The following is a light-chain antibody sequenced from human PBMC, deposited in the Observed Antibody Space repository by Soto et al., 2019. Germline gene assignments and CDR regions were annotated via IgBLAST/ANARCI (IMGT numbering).Light chain of an antibody. CDR3: CSYAGSYTLV. V-gene: IGLV2-11*01. J-gene: IGLJ3*02. CDR2: DVS. Sequence: QSALTQPRSVSGSPGQSVTISCTGTSSDVGGYNYVSWYRHHPGKAPKLMIYDVSKRPSGVPDRFSGSKSGNTASLTISGLQAEDEADYYCCSYAGSYTLVFGGGTKLTVL. CDR1: SSDVGGYNY.